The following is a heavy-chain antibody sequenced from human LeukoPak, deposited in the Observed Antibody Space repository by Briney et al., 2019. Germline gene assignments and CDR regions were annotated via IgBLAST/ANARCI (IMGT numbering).Heavy chain of an antibody. D-gene: IGHD5-18*01. CDR3: ARDVDTAMVGWYFDY. J-gene: IGHJ4*02. CDR1: GFILSNYR. CDR2: ISSSGNSR. Sequence: GGSLRLSCAASGFILSNYRMNWVRQAPGKGLEWVSYISSSGNSREYADSVKGRFTISRDNARDSLHLQMNSLRVEDTAVYYCARDVDTAMVGWYFDYWGQGTLVTVSS. V-gene: IGHV3-48*04.